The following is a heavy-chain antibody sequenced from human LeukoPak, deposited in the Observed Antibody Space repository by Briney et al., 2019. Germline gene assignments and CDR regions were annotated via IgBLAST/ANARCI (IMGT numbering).Heavy chain of an antibody. D-gene: IGHD3-10*01. J-gene: IGHJ3*02. CDR2: IFYSGST. V-gene: IGHV4-39*07. Sequence: SETLSLTCTVSGGSISTSNYYWGWIRQPPGKGLEWIGNIFYSGSTYYSPSLRSRVTISLDTSRNQFSLKLNSVTAADTSVYYCAKSNGYGLVDIWGRGTMVTVSS. CDR1: GGSISTSNYY. CDR3: AKSNGYGLVDI.